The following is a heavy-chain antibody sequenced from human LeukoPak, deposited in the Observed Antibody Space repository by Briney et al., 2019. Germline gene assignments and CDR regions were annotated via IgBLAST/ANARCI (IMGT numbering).Heavy chain of an antibody. CDR2: FDPEDGET. D-gene: IGHD3-22*01. CDR1: GYTLTELS. J-gene: IGHJ4*02. CDR3: ARGDYYDSSVDY. V-gene: IGHV1-24*01. Sequence: ASVKVSCKVSGYTLTELSMHWVRQAPGKGLEWMGGFDPEDGETIYAQKFQGRVTMTEDTSTDTAYMELSSLRSEDTAVYYCARGDYYDSSVDYWGQGTLVTVSS.